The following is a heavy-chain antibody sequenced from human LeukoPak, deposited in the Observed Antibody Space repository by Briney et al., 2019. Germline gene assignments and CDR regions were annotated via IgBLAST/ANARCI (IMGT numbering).Heavy chain of an antibody. CDR2: IIPILGIA. CDR3: ARDLPPYYFDY. J-gene: IGHJ4*02. V-gene: IGHV1-69*04. CDR1: GGIFSSYA. D-gene: IGHD5/OR15-5a*01. Sequence: SVKVSCKASGGIFSSYAIGWVRQAPGQGLEWMGRIIPILGIANYAQKFQGRVTITADKSTSTAYMDLSSLRSEDTAVYYCARDLPPYYFDYWGQGTLVTVSS.